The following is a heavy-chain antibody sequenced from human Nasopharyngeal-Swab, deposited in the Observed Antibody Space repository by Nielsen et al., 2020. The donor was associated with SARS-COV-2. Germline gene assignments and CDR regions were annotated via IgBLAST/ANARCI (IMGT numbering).Heavy chain of an antibody. CDR3: ARGGRYYSDSSGYYGSGWFDP. CDR1: GGTFSSYA. CDR2: IIPIFGTA. V-gene: IGHV1-69*13. Sequence: SVKVSCKASGGTFSSYAISWVRQAPGQGLEWMGGIIPIFGTANYAQKFQGRVTITADESTSTAYMELSSLRSEDTAVYYCARGGRYYSDSSGYYGSGWFDPWGQGTLVTVSS. D-gene: IGHD3-22*01. J-gene: IGHJ5*02.